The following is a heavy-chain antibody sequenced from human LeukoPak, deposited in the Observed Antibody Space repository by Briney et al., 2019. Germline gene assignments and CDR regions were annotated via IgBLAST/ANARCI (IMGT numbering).Heavy chain of an antibody. CDR1: GGSFSGYY. J-gene: IGHJ4*02. CDR2: INHSGST. CDR3: ARSTIVATIYYFDY. D-gene: IGHD5-12*01. V-gene: IGHV4-34*01. Sequence: SETLSLICAVYGGSFSGYYWSWIRQPPGKGLEWIGEINHSGSTNYNPSLKSRVTISVDTSKNQFSLKLSSVTAADTAVYYCARSTIVATIYYFDYWGQGTLVTVSS.